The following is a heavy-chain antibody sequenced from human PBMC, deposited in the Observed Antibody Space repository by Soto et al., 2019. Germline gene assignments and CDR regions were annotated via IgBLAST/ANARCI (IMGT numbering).Heavy chain of an antibody. CDR3: ARDDVYCSGGSCYGVPMGV. CDR2: IQSGGST. D-gene: IGHD2-15*01. J-gene: IGHJ6*03. CDR1: GFTVSSHY. Sequence: EVQLVESGGDLVQPGGSLRLSCAASGFTVSSHYMNWVRQAPGKGLEWVSLIQSGGSTVYADSVKGRFTISRDNSKNPLFLQMNSLTVEDTAMYYCARDDVYCSGGSCYGVPMGVWGRGTTVTVSS. V-gene: IGHV3-66*01.